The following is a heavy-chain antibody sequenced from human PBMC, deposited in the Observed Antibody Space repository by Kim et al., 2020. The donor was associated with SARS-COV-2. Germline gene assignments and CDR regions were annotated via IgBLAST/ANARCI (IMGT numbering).Heavy chain of an antibody. CDR3: ARLGVLLWFGDHWYFDL. CDR2: IYYSGST. CDR1: GGSISSSSYY. J-gene: IGHJ2*01. Sequence: SETLSLTCTVSGGSISSSSYYWGWIRQPPGKGLEWIGSIYYSGSTYYNPSLKSRVTISVDTSKNQFSLKLSSVTAADTAVYYCARLGVLLWFGDHWYFDLWGRGTLVTVSS. V-gene: IGHV4-39*01. D-gene: IGHD3-10*01.